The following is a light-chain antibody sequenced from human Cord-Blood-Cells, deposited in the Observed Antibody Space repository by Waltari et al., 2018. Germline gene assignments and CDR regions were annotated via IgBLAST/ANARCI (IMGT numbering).Light chain of an antibody. CDR2: DVS. J-gene: IGLJ2*01. Sequence: QSALTQPRSVSGSPGQSVTISCTGTSSDVGGYNYVSWYQQHPGKVPKLMIYDVSKRPSVVPDRFSGSKSGNTASLTISGLQAEDEADYYCCSYAGSYTYVVFGGGTKLTVL. CDR3: CSYAGSYTYVV. CDR1: SSDVGGYNY. V-gene: IGLV2-11*01.